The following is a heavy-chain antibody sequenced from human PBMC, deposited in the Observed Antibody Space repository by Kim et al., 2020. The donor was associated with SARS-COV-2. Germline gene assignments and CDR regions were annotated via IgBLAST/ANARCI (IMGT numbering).Heavy chain of an antibody. J-gene: IGHJ6*02. V-gene: IGHV3-9*01. CDR2: I. CDR3: TRDVLAGGADV. D-gene: IGHD2-21*01. Sequence: IDDADSVKGRVITSRDNARNSLYLQMNSLRPEDTALYYCTRDVLAGGADVWGQGTAVIVSS.